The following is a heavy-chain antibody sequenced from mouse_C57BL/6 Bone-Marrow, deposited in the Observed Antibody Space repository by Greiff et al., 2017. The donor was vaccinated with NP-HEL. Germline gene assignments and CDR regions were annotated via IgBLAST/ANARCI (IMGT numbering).Heavy chain of an antibody. CDR3: TTAYYYGSSPHFDY. CDR1: GFNIKDDY. CDR2: IDPENGDT. D-gene: IGHD1-1*01. V-gene: IGHV14-4*01. Sequence: VQLQQSGAELVRPGASVKLSCTASGFNIKDDYMHWVKQRPEQGLEWIGWIDPENGDTEYASKFQGKATITADTSSNTAYLQLSSLTSEDTAVYYCTTAYYYGSSPHFDYWGQGTTLTVSS. J-gene: IGHJ2*01.